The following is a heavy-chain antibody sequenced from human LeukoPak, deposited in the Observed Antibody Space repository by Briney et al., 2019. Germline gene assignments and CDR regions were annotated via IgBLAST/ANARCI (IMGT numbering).Heavy chain of an antibody. J-gene: IGHJ4*02. D-gene: IGHD3-10*01. CDR3: ARHAVSSRGFGELLAYAIDY. CDR1: GGSISSGGYY. CDR2: IYYSGST. Sequence: PSETLSLTCTVSGGSISSGGYYWSWIRQHPGKGLEWIGYIYYSGSTNYNPSLKSRVTISLDTSKNQFSLKLSSVTAADTAVYYCARHAVSSRGFGELLAYAIDYWGQGTLVTVSS. V-gene: IGHV4-61*08.